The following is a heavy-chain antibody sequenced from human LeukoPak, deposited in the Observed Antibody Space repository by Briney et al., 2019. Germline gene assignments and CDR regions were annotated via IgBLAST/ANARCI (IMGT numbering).Heavy chain of an antibody. CDR1: GGSLSAYY. D-gene: IGHD3-22*01. V-gene: IGHV4-34*01. CDR3: ARGRLTADTFFYDTNGYYYFDS. J-gene: IGHJ4*02. CDR2: INDSGST. Sequence: SETLSLTCAVYGGSLSAYYWSWIRQPPGKALEWIGEINDSGSTNHSPSLKSRVTISVDTSKKQFSLKLSSVTAADTAAYYCARGRLTADTFFYDTNGYYYFDSWGQGSLVTVSS.